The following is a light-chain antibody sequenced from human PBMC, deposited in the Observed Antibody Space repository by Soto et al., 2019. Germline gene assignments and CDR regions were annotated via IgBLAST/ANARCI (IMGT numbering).Light chain of an antibody. J-gene: IGKJ1*01. CDR3: QQYDSLPRT. CDR1: QRISSW. CDR2: DAS. V-gene: IGKV1-33*01. Sequence: DIQMPQSPSTLCAFVGDRVTITCRASQRISSWLAWYQQKPGKAPKLLIYDASNLETGVPSRFSGSGSGTDFNLTISSLQPEDIATYYCQQYDSLPRTFGQGTKVDIK.